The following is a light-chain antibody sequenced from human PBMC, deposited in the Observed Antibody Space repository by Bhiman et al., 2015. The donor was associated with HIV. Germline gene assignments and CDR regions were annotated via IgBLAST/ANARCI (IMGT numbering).Light chain of an antibody. V-gene: IGLV2-11*01. CDR1: SSDIGTYGY. J-gene: IGLJ1*01. CDR3: SSHTSRDLQV. CDR2: DVN. Sequence: QSALTQPRSVSGSPGQSVTISCTGTSSDIGTYGYVSWYQQHPGKAPKFMIYDVNKRASGVPDRFSGSKSGNTASLTISGLQAEDEADYYCSSHTSRDLQVFGSGTTVTVL.